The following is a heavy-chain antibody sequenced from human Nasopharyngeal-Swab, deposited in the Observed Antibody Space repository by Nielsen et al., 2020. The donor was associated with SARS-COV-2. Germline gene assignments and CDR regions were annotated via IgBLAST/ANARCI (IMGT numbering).Heavy chain of an antibody. CDR3: ARVAWDIVAVVAAGAPDY. CDR2: ISSSSSYT. CDR1: GFTFSDYY. J-gene: IGHJ4*02. V-gene: IGHV3-11*05. D-gene: IGHD2-15*01. Sequence: GESLKISCAASGFTFSDYYMSWIRQAPGKGLEWVSYISSSSSYTNYADSVKGRFTISRDNAKNSLYLQMNSLRAEDTAVYYCARVAWDIVAVVAAGAPDYWGQGTLVTVSS.